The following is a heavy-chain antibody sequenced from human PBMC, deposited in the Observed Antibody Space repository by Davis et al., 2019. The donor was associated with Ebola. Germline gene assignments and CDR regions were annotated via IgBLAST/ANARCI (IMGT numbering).Heavy chain of an antibody. CDR3: ARTVTTTEFDY. CDR1: GGSISSSSYY. Sequence: LRLSCTVSGGSISSSSYYWGWIRQPPGKGLEWIGSIYYSGSTYYNPSLKSRVTISVDTSKNQFSLKLSSVTAADTAVYYCARTVTTTEFDYWGQGTLVTVSS. D-gene: IGHD4-17*01. J-gene: IGHJ4*02. CDR2: IYYSGST. V-gene: IGHV4-39*01.